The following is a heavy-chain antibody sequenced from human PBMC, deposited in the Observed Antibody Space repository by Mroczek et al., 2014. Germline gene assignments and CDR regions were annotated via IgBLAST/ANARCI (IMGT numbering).Heavy chain of an antibody. D-gene: IGHD2-15*01. CDR2: ISSSSSYI. CDR1: GFTFSSYS. Sequence: EVQLVRLGEAWSSLGGSLRLSCAASGFTFSSYSMNWVRQAPGKGLEWVSSISSSSSYIYYADSVKGRFTISRDNAKNSLYLQMNSLRAEDTAVYYCARAGDCSGGSCWSDYFDYWGQGTLVTVSS. J-gene: IGHJ4*02. V-gene: IGHV3-21*01. CDR3: ARAGDCSGGSCWSDYFDY.